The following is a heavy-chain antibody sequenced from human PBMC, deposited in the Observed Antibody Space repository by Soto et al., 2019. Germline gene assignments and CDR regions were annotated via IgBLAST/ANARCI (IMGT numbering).Heavy chain of an antibody. V-gene: IGHV1-18*01. CDR3: ARDRLSIVVVPAGGFDP. D-gene: IGHD2-2*01. CDR1: GYTFTSYG. J-gene: IGHJ5*02. Sequence: QVQLVQSGAEVKKPGASVKVSCKASGYTFTSYGISWVRQAPGQGLEWMGWISAYNGNTNYAQKLQGRVTMTTDTSTRTAYMELRSLRSDDTAVYYCARDRLSIVVVPAGGFDPWGQGTLVTVSS. CDR2: ISAYNGNT.